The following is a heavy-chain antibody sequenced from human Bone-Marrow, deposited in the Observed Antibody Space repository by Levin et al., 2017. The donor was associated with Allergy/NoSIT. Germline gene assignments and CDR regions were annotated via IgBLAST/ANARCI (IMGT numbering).Heavy chain of an antibody. J-gene: IGHJ5*01. CDR2: ISSNAYGGTT. CDR3: TRRLSTSKVFDS. CDR1: EFTFGDYS. Sequence: GESLKISCRASEFTFGDYSMSWVRQAPGKGLEWVTFISSNAYGGTTEYAASVKGRFTISREDSKNTVYLQMNSLQSEDTAVYYCTRRLSTSKVFDSWGQGTLVTVSS. V-gene: IGHV3-49*04. D-gene: IGHD2-2*01.